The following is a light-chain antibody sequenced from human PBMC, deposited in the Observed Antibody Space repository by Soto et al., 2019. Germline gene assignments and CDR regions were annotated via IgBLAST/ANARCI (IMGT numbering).Light chain of an antibody. CDR2: GPS. Sequence: IVMTQSPATLSVSPGERATLSCRASQSVSSNLAWYQQKPGQAPRLLIYGPSTRATGIPARFSGSGSGTEFTLTISSLQSEDFAVYYCQQYNNWPRTFGQGTKLEIK. CDR1: QSVSSN. J-gene: IGKJ2*01. V-gene: IGKV3-15*01. CDR3: QQYNNWPRT.